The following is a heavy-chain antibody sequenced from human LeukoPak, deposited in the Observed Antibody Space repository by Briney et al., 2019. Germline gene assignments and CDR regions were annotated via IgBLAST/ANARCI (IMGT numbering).Heavy chain of an antibody. Sequence: PGGSLRLSCVASGFTFNSYWMNWVRHAPGKGLVWVSHMSSDGTITSYADSVKGRFTISRDNAKNSLYLQMNSLRAEDTALYYCXXXXXXXXXXXXXXYYYGMDVWGQGTTVTVSS. CDR2: MSSDGTIT. CDR1: GFTFNSYW. CDR3: XXXXXXXXXXXXXXYYYGMDV. J-gene: IGHJ6*02. V-gene: IGHV3-74*01.